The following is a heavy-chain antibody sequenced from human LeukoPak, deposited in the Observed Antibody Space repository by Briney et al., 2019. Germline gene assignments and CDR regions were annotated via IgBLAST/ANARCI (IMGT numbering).Heavy chain of an antibody. D-gene: IGHD3/OR15-3a*01. CDR3: ARDRAANQDWVEFDP. CDR2: IRDSGEA. J-gene: IGHJ5*02. Sequence: GGSLRLSCAVPGFKLSYNYMSWVRRAPGKGLGGVGLIRDSGEAFYADFARGRFAISRDESENTLYLQMNSLRVEDTAVYFCARDRAANQDWVEFDPWGQGTPVIVSS. V-gene: IGHV3-66*03. CDR1: GFKLSYNY.